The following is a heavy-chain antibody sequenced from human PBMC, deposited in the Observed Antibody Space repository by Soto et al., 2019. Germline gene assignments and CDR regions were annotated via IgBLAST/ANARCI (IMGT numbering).Heavy chain of an antibody. CDR2: ISGSGGST. J-gene: IGHJ5*02. D-gene: IGHD6-13*01. CDR3: AKVGQGSSWYPAYNWFDP. V-gene: IGHV3-23*01. Sequence: GGSLRLSCAASGFTFNSYAMSWVRQAPGKGLEWVSAISGSGGSTYYADSVKGRFTISRDNSKNTLYLQMNSRRAEDTAVYYCAKVGQGSSWYPAYNWFDPWGQGTLVTVSS. CDR1: GFTFNSYA.